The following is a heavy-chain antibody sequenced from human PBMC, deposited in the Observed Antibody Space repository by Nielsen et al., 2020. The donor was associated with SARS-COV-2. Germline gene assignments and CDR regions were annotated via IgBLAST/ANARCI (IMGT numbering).Heavy chain of an antibody. D-gene: IGHD3-10*01. CDR3: AKDTFGERSIPIL. CDR1: GFTFSAHA. J-gene: IGHJ4*02. V-gene: IGHV3-23*01. Sequence: GRSLRLSCAASGFTFSAHAMIWVHQAAGKGLEWVSAVSGDVAHTTYYADSVKGRFTISRDNAKNSLYLQMNSLRAEDTALYYCAKDTFGERSIPILWGQGTLVTVSS. CDR2: VSGDVAHTT.